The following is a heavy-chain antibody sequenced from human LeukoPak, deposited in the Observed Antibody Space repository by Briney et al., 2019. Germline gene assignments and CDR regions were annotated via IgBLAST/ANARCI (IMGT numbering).Heavy chain of an antibody. D-gene: IGHD3-22*01. CDR1: GFTFSSYS. CDR2: ISSSSSYI. V-gene: IGHV3-21*01. J-gene: IGHJ6*02. CDR3: ASCYDSSGWIGPYYYYGMDV. Sequence: PGGSLRLSCAASGFTFSSYSMNWVRQAPGKGLEWVSSISSSSSYIYYADSVKGRFTISRDNAKNSLYLQMNSLRAEDTAVYYCASCYDSSGWIGPYYYYGMDVWGQGTTVTVSS.